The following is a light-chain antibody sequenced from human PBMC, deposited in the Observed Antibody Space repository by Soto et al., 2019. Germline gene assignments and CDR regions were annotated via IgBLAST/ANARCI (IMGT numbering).Light chain of an antibody. CDR2: EGN. J-gene: IGLJ1*01. CDR3: CSYAGSRIYV. V-gene: IGLV2-23*01. CDR1: SGDVGSYNL. Sequence: QSALTQPASVSGSPGQSITISCTKTSGDVGSYNLVSWYQHHPGKAPKFIIYEGNKRPSGVSNRFSCSKSGNTASLTISGLQAEDEADYYCCSYAGSRIYVFGTGTKLTVL.